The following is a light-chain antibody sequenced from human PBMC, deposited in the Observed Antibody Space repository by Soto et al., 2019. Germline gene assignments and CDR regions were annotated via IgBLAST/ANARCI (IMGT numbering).Light chain of an antibody. Sequence: EIVMTQSPATLSVSPGERATLSCRASQSISSNLAWYQQKPGQAPRLLIYGPSTRATGIPARFSGSGSGTEFTLTISSLQSEDFAVYYCQQYNNWPLTFGGGTKVDNK. CDR1: QSISSN. J-gene: IGKJ4*01. CDR2: GPS. V-gene: IGKV3-15*01. CDR3: QQYNNWPLT.